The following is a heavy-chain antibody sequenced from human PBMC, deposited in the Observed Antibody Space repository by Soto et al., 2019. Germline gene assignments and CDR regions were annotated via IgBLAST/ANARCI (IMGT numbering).Heavy chain of an antibody. Sequence: SETLSLTCAVYGGSFSGYYWSWIRQPPGKGLEWIGEINHSGSTNYNPSLKSRVTISVDTSKNQFSLKLSSVTAADTAVYYCARPLSYGSSYYYGMDVWGQGTTVTVSS. J-gene: IGHJ6*02. CDR1: GGSFSGYY. D-gene: IGHD3-10*01. CDR2: INHSGST. CDR3: ARPLSYGSSYYYGMDV. V-gene: IGHV4-34*01.